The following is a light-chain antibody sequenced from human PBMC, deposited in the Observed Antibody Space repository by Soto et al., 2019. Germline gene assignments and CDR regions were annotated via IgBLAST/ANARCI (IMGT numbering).Light chain of an antibody. Sequence: DIVMTQSPDSLAVSLGERATINCKSSQSLLYSSSNKNYLAWYQQKPGQSPKLLIYWASTRETGVPDRFSGSGSGTDFTLTISSLQAEDVAVYYCQQYYSAPLTFGGGTKVELK. J-gene: IGKJ4*01. CDR1: QSLLYSSSNKNY. V-gene: IGKV4-1*01. CDR2: WAS. CDR3: QQYYSAPLT.